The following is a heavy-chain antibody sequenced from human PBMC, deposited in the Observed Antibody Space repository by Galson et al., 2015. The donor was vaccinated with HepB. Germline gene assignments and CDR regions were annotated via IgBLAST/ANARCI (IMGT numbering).Heavy chain of an antibody. CDR3: ARHSQQWPPSYYYGMDV. V-gene: IGHV5-10-1*01. D-gene: IGHD6-19*01. J-gene: IGHJ6*02. Sequence: QSGAEVKKPGESLRISCKGSGYSFTSYWISWVRQMPGKGLEWMGRIDPSDSYTNYSPSFQGHVTISADKSISTAYLQWSSLKTSDTAMYYCARHSQQWPPSYYYGMDVWGQGTTVTVSS. CDR2: IDPSDSYT. CDR1: GYSFTSYW.